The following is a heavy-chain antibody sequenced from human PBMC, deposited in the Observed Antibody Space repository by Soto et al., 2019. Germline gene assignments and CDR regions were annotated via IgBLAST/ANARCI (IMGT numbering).Heavy chain of an antibody. CDR1: GGSLNNYN. D-gene: IGHD2-2*01. J-gene: IGHJ3*01. V-gene: IGHV4-4*07. Sequence: SETLSLTCTVSGGSLNNYNCNWIRQSAGTGLEWIGRIYSSGKTYYNPSLKSRVTLSLDMLNNQISLKVTSVTAADTAMYYCARERTYQMFGDDALDCWGLGTMVNVSS. CDR2: IYSSGKT. CDR3: ARERTYQMFGDDALDC.